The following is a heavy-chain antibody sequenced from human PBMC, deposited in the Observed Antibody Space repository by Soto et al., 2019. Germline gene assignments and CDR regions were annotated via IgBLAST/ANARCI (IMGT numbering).Heavy chain of an antibody. CDR1: GGSISSGGYY. V-gene: IGHV4-31*03. J-gene: IGHJ6*02. CDR3: ARGDLTSLVTVGYYGMDV. Sequence: QVQLQESGPGLVKPSQTLSLTCTVSGGSISSGGYYWSWIRQHPGKGLEWIGYIYYSGGTYYNPSLKSRVTISADTPKNTFSLKLSSVTAADTAVYYCARGDLTSLVTVGYYGMDVWGQGTTVTVSS. CDR2: IYYSGGT. D-gene: IGHD4-4*01.